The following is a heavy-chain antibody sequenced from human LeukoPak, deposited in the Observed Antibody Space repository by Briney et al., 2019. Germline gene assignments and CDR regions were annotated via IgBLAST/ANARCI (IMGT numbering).Heavy chain of an antibody. CDR3: ARDPTYYYMDV. CDR1: GFTFSSYA. V-gene: IGHV3-23*01. CDR2: ISGSGGST. J-gene: IGHJ6*03. Sequence: GGSLRLSCAASGFTFSSYAMSWVRQAPGKGLEWVSAISGSGGSTYYADSVKGRFTISRDNSKNTLHLQMNSLRAEDAAVYYCARDPTYYYMDVWGKGTTVTVSS.